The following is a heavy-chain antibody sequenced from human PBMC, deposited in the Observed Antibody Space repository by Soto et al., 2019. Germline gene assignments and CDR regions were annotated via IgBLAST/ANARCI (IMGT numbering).Heavy chain of an antibody. V-gene: IGHV3-33*01. CDR1: GFTFSSYG. CDR2: IWYDGSNK. CDR3: ARPEASVTNYDFWSGYYTEAFDI. J-gene: IGHJ3*02. D-gene: IGHD3-3*01. Sequence: QVQLVESGGGVVQPGRSLRLSCAASGFTFSSYGMHWVRQAPGKGLEWVAVIWYDGSNKYYADSVKGRFTISRDNSKNTLYLQMISLRAEDTAVYYCARPEASVTNYDFWSGYYTEAFDIWGQGTMVTVSS.